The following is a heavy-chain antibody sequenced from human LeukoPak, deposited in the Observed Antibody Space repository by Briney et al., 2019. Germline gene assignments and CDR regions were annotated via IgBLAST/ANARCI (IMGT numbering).Heavy chain of an antibody. Sequence: GASVKVSCKASGYTFTDYYMHWVRQAPGQGLEWMGWINPNSGGTNYAQKFQGRVTMTRDTSISTAYMELSRLRSDDAAVYYCARDFLCSGSYYYYYYYGMDVWGQGTTVTVSS. CDR2: INPNSGGT. D-gene: IGHD1-26*01. V-gene: IGHV1-2*02. CDR1: GYTFTDYY. CDR3: ARDFLCSGSYYYYYYYGMDV. J-gene: IGHJ6*02.